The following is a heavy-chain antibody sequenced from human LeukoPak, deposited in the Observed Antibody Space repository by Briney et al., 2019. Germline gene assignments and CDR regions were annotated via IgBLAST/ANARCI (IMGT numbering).Heavy chain of an antibody. CDR3: ARGQGGNYYLNYFDY. CDR1: GGSFSTYY. D-gene: IGHD1-26*01. CDR2: FYYSGST. Sequence: PSETLSLTCTVSGGSFSTYYWSWLRQPPGKGLEGIGHFYYSGSTTYNPSLKSRVTFSVDTSRNQFSLKLTSVTAADTALYYCARGQGGNYYLNYFDYWGQGALVTVSS. J-gene: IGHJ4*02. V-gene: IGHV4-59*01.